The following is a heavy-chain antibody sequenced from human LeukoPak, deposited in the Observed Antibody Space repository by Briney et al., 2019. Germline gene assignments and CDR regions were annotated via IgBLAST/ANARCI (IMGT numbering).Heavy chain of an antibody. CDR3: AGGDPDDY. J-gene: IGHJ4*02. V-gene: IGHV4-4*07. CDR2: IYSSGST. Sequence: SETLTLICTVSGDSICRYYGSWLRQPAGKGLEWVGRIYSSGSTNYNPSLKSRVTMSVDTSKNHFSLKLSSVTAADTAVYYCAGGDPDDYWSQGTRVTVSS. D-gene: IGHD1-14*01. CDR1: GDSICRYY.